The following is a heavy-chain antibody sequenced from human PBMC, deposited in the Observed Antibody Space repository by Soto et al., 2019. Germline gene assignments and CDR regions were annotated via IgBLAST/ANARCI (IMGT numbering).Heavy chain of an antibody. Sequence: QVQLVQSGAEVKKPGASVKVSCKASGGTFSSYGISWVRQAPGQGLEWMGGVIPMFGTANYAQKFQGRVTITADNYTRTVYMGLSNLRSDDTAVYYCTTGPTGVAETGNYYYYYDMDVLGQGTTVTVSS. CDR3: TTGPTGVAETGNYYYYYDMDV. V-gene: IGHV1-69*06. D-gene: IGHD6-19*01. CDR2: VIPMFGTA. CDR1: GGTFSSYG. J-gene: IGHJ6*02.